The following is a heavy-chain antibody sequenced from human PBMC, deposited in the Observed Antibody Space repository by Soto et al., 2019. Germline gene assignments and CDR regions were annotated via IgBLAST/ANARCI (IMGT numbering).Heavy chain of an antibody. CDR3: AREREVATVRNWFDP. D-gene: IGHD5-12*01. J-gene: IGHJ5*02. V-gene: IGHV3-20*01. CDR1: GFTFDDYG. Sequence: EVELVESGGGVVRPGGSLRLSCAASGFTFDDYGMSWVRQAPGKGLEWVSGINWNGGSTGYADSVKGRFTISRDNAKNSLYLQRNSLRAEYTALYHCAREREVATVRNWFDPWGQGTLVTVSS. CDR2: INWNGGST.